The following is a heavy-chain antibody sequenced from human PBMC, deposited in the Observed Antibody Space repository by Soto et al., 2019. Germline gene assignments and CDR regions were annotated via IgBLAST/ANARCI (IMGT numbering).Heavy chain of an antibody. CDR3: ARGLPFDIVVVPAAMEDWFDP. V-gene: IGHV1-18*01. J-gene: IGHJ5*02. CDR1: GYTFTSYG. D-gene: IGHD2-2*01. Sequence: GASVKVSCKASGYTFTSYGISWVRQAPGQGLEWMGWISAYNGNTNYAQKLQGRVTMTTDTSTSTAYMELRSLRSDDTAVYYCARGLPFDIVVVPAAMEDWFDPWGQGTLVTVSS. CDR2: ISAYNGNT.